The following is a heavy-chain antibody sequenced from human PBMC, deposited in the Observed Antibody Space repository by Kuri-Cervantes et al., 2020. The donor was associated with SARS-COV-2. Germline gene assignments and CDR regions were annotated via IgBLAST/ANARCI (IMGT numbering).Heavy chain of an antibody. J-gene: IGHJ5*02. Sequence: SETLSLTCTVSGGSISSGDYFWSWIRQPPGRGREWMGYIYSSGSTYYNPSLKSRVTMSVDSSKNQFSLKLTSVTAADTAAYYCANYYYDKRGYYYGGFDPWGQGTLVTVSS. CDR2: IYSSGST. CDR1: GGSISSGDYF. CDR3: ANYYYDKRGYYYGGFDP. D-gene: IGHD3-22*01. V-gene: IGHV4-30-4*01.